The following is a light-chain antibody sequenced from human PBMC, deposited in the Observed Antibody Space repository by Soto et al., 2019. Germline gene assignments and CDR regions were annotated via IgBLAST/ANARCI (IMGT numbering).Light chain of an antibody. Sequence: DIQMTQSPSTLSASVGDSVTVTCRASQPISTSLHWYQQKPGKAPKVLISAASRLQSGVSSRFSGSGSGTHFALTISNLQPEDFATYYCQQGYTTLWTFGQGTKVELK. V-gene: IGKV1-39*01. CDR2: AAS. J-gene: IGKJ1*01. CDR3: QQGYTTLWT. CDR1: QPISTS.